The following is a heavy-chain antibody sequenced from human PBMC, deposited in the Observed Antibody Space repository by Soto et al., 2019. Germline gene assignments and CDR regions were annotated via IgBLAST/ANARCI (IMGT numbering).Heavy chain of an antibody. V-gene: IGHV1-18*01. J-gene: IGHJ5*02. CDR1: GYTFNTYG. CDR2: ISAYDGKT. Sequence: ASVKVSCKTSGYTFNTYGINWVRQAPGQGLELMGWISAYDGKTTYAEKFQGRVTLTTDTSTSTAYMELRSLRSDDTAIYYCARDAHEFWTSYWFDPWGQGTPVTVSS. D-gene: IGHD3-3*01. CDR3: ARDAHEFWTSYWFDP.